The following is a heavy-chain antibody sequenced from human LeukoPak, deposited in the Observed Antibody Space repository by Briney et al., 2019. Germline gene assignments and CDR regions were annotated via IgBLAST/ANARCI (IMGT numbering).Heavy chain of an antibody. D-gene: IGHD2-2*01. Sequence: SETLSLTCTVSGGSISSYYWSWIRQPPGKGLEWIGYIYTSESTNYNPSLKSRVTISVDTSKNQFSLKLSSVTAADTAVYYGARHVRAQLAWFDPWGQGTLVTVSS. CDR3: ARHVRAQLAWFDP. CDR2: IYTSEST. J-gene: IGHJ5*02. V-gene: IGHV4-4*09. CDR1: GGSISSYY.